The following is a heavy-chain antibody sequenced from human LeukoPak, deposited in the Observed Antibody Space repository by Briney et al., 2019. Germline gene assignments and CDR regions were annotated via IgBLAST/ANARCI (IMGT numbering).Heavy chain of an antibody. CDR3: ARIRYCSSTSCYAGVHWFDP. D-gene: IGHD2-2*01. J-gene: IGHJ5*02. CDR2: IYTSGST. V-gene: IGHV4-4*07. Sequence: SETLSLTCTVSGGSISSYYWSWIRQPAGKGLEWIGRIYTSGSTNYNPSLKSRVTMPVDTSKNQFSLKLSSVTAADTAVYDCARIRYCSSTSCYAGVHWFDPWGQGTLVTVSS. CDR1: GGSISSYY.